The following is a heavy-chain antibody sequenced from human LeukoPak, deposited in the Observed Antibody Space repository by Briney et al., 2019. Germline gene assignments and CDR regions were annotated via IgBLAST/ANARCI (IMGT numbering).Heavy chain of an antibody. D-gene: IGHD2-21*01. CDR2: INAGNGHT. Sequence: ASVKVSCKASGYTFSGYAIHWVRQAPGQRFEWMGWINAGNGHTKYSQNFQGRVTITRDSSANIVYMELSSLTSEDTAVYYCARGIWSATRVDYYLDNWGQGTLATVSS. V-gene: IGHV1-3*01. J-gene: IGHJ4*02. CDR3: ARGIWSATRVDYYLDN. CDR1: GYTFSGYA.